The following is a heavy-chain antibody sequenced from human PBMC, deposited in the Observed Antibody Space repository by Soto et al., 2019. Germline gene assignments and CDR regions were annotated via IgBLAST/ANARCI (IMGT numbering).Heavy chain of an antibody. CDR1: GYTFTGYD. J-gene: IGHJ6*02. CDR2: INPNSGGT. V-gene: IGHV1-2*04. CDR3: ARGFRDYYGMDV. Sequence: ASVKVSCKASGYTFTGYDMHWVRQAPGQGLEWMGWINPNSGGTNYAQKFQGWVTMTRDTSISTAYMELSRLRSDDTAVYYCARGFRDYYGMDVWGQGTTVTVSS.